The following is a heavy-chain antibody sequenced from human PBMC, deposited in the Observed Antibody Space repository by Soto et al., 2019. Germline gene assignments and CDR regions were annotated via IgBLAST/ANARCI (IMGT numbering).Heavy chain of an antibody. CDR2: ISGSGGST. D-gene: IGHD3-10*01. Sequence: EVQLLESGGGLVQPGGSLRLSCAASGFTFSSYAMSWVRQAPGKGLEWVSAISGSGGSTYYADSVKGRFTISRDNSKNTLYLQMNSLRAEDTAVYYCAKAPRGTMIRGWYFDLWGRGTLVTVSS. CDR1: GFTFSSYA. CDR3: AKAPRGTMIRGWYFDL. V-gene: IGHV3-23*01. J-gene: IGHJ2*01.